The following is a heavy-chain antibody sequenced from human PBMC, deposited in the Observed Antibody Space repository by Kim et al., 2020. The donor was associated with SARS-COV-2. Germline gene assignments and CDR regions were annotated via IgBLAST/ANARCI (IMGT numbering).Heavy chain of an antibody. CDR3: ARDRVPTTDYDY. J-gene: IGHJ4*02. Sequence: YQASVRGRFTIPRDDARKSRYLQMNNLSAEDTAFYYCARDRVPTTDYDYWGQGTLVTVSS. D-gene: IGHD5-12*01. V-gene: IGHV3-20*03.